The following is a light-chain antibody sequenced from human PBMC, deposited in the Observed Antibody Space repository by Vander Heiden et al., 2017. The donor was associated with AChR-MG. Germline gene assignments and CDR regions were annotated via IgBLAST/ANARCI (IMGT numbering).Light chain of an antibody. CDR2: GAS. V-gene: IGKV3-15*01. CDR3: QQYNNWPPG. J-gene: IGKJ4*01. CDR1: QSVSSN. Sequence: EIAMTQSPATLSVSPGERATFACRASQSVSSNLAWYQQKPGQAPRLLIYGASTRATGIPARFSGSGSGTEFTLTISSLQSEDFAVYCCQQYNNWPPGFGGGTKVEIK.